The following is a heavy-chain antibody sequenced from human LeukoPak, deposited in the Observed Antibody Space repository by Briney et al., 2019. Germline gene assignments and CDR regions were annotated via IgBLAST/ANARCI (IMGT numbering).Heavy chain of an antibody. D-gene: IGHD2-15*01. V-gene: IGHV4-59*01. Sequence: SETLSLTCTVSGGSISSYYWSWIRQPPGKGLEWIGYIYSSGSTNYNPPLKSRVTISIDTSKNQSSLKLSSVTAADTAVYYCARVPAYCGGGSCYGRWVDYWGQGTLVTVSS. CDR2: IYSSGST. J-gene: IGHJ4*02. CDR3: ARVPAYCGGGSCYGRWVDY. CDR1: GGSISSYY.